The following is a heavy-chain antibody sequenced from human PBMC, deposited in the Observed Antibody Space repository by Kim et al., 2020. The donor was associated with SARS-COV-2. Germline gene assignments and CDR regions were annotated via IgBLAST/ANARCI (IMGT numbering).Heavy chain of an antibody. CDR3: ARAKARGSSSWYGFGNRWFDP. CDR2: INHSGST. D-gene: IGHD6-13*01. V-gene: IGHV4-34*01. CDR1: GGSFSGYY. J-gene: IGHJ5*02. Sequence: SETLSLTCAVYGGSFSGYYWSWIRQPPGKGLEWIGEINHSGSTNYNPSLKSRVTISVDTSKNQFSLKLSSVTAADTAVYYCARAKARGSSSWYGFGNRWFDPWGQGTLVTVSS.